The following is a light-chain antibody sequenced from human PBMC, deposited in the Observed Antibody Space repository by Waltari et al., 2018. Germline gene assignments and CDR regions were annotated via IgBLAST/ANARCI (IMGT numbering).Light chain of an antibody. J-gene: IGLJ2*01. V-gene: IGLV1-47*01. CDR3: AAWDDKLGGRWE. CDR2: RND. Sequence: QSVLTQPPSASGTPGQRVTISCSGSSSNIGSNVVNWYQQVPGTTPKLLIYRNDQRPAGVPDRSSGSKSGTSASLAISGLRSEDEADYYCAAWDDKLGGRWEFGGGTKLTVL. CDR1: SSNIGSNV.